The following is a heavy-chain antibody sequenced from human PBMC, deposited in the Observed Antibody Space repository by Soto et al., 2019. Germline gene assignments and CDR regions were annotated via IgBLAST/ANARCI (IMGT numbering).Heavy chain of an antibody. D-gene: IGHD2-15*01. J-gene: IGHJ3*01. V-gene: IGHV3-74*01. CDR3: SRGGFHHGFDV. Sequence: EVQLAESGGASVQPGGSLRLSCAASGFTFRSYWMHWVRQAPGKGLVWVARIDNDGTGSIYADSVRGRFTISRDNGYNTEYLHMTSLRADDTAVYYCSRGGFHHGFDVWGQGTMVTVSS. CDR2: IDNDGTGS. CDR1: GFTFRSYW.